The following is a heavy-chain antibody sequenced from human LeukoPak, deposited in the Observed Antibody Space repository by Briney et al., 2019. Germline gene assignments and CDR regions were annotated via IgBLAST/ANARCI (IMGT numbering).Heavy chain of an antibody. CDR1: GFTFSDYY. CDR2: MSSSGSTI. Sequence: PGGSLRLSCAASGFTFSDYYMSWIRQAPGKGLEWVSYMSSSGSTIYYTDSVKGRFTISRDNARNSLFLQMNSLRAEDTAVYYCATYYYDSSGYYYIDYWGQGTLVTVSS. V-gene: IGHV3-11*01. J-gene: IGHJ4*02. D-gene: IGHD3-22*01. CDR3: ATYYYDSSGYYYIDY.